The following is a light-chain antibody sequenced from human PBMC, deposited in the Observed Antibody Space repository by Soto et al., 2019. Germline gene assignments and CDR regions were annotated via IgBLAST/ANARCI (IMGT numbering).Light chain of an antibody. Sequence: DIQVTQSPCSVSAAVGDRVSNTCRASQDVAVYLAWYQHKPGRTPELLIHAASRLQSGVPSIFSGSGSGTDFTLTINSLQPEDFATYYCQQAYSFPITFGQGLRLEIK. J-gene: IGKJ5*01. CDR3: QQAYSFPIT. V-gene: IGKV1D-12*01. CDR1: QDVAVY. CDR2: AAS.